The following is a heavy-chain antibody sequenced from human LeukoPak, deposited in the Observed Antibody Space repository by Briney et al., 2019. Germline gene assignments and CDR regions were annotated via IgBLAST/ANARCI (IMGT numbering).Heavy chain of an antibody. CDR3: AHSLSGVDTMVRGVLCYFDY. CDR2: IYWDDDK. CDR1: GFSLSTSGVG. D-gene: IGHD3-10*01. V-gene: IGHV2-5*02. Sequence: SGPTLVNPTQTLTLTCTFSGFSLSTSGVGVGWIRQPPGKALEWLALIYWDDDKRYSPSLKSRLTITKDTSKNQVVLTMTNMDPVDTATYYCAHSLSGVDTMVRGVLCYFDYWGQGTLVTVSS. J-gene: IGHJ4*02.